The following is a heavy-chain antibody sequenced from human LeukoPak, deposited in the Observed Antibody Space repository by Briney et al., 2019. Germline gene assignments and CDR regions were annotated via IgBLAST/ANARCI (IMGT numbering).Heavy chain of an antibody. CDR2: VDENGGRT. Sequence: GGSLRLSCTASGFSFSSYAMGWVRQAPGKGLEWVSTVDENGGRTYNADSVKGRFTMSRDNSKDTLYLQMNSLRAEDTAVYYCAKEGRPKSGGGYYDYWGQGTRVTVSS. CDR3: AKEGRPKSGGGYYDY. J-gene: IGHJ4*02. CDR1: GFSFSSYA. D-gene: IGHD3-22*01. V-gene: IGHV3-23*01.